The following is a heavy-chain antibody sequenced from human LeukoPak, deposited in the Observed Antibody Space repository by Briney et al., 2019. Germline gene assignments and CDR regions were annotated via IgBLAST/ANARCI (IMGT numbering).Heavy chain of an antibody. Sequence: SETLSLTCDVSGASISGYWWSWIRQPAGKGLEWIGRMYTVGDTNYNPALKSRVTISVDTSKNQFSLKLSSVTAADTAVYYCARDLGLYDAFDIWGQGTMVTVSS. CDR3: ARDLGLYDAFDI. CDR2: MYTVGDT. D-gene: IGHD7-27*01. J-gene: IGHJ3*02. CDR1: GASISGYW. V-gene: IGHV4-4*07.